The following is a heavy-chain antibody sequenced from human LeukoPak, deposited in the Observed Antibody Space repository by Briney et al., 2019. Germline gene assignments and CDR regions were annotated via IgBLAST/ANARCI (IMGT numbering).Heavy chain of an antibody. CDR2: SNPNSGGT. D-gene: IGHD3-16*02. CDR3: ARSPLYDYVWGSYRHPFDY. Sequence: ASVQVSCKASGYTLTGYYMHWVRQAPGQGLEWMGWSNPNSGGTNYAQKFQGRVTMTRDTSISTAYMELSRLRSDDTAVYYCARSPLYDYVWGSYRHPFDYWGQGTLVTVSS. V-gene: IGHV1-2*02. CDR1: GYTLTGYY. J-gene: IGHJ4*02.